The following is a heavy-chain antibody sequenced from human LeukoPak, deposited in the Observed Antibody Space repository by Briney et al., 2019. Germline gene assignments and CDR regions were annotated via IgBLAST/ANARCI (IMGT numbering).Heavy chain of an antibody. J-gene: IGHJ4*02. CDR2: IYYSGST. Sequence: PSETLSLTCTDSGGSTFSYYWSWIRQPPGKGLEWMGHIYYSGSTNYNPSLKSRVTISADTSKNQFSLRVSSVTAADTAVYYCARGKKDDTGSYPADYWGQGTLVTVSS. CDR3: ARGKKDDTGSYPADY. CDR1: GGSTFSYY. D-gene: IGHD3-10*01. V-gene: IGHV4-59*08.